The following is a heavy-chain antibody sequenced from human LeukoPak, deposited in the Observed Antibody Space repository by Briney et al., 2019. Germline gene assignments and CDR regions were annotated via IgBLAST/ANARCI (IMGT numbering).Heavy chain of an antibody. CDR2: ISSSSSYI. V-gene: IGHV3-21*01. CDR3: ARGVARYYDFWSGYSNWFDP. D-gene: IGHD3-3*01. CDR1: GFTFSSYS. J-gene: IGHJ5*02. Sequence: PGGSLRLSCAASGFTFSSYSMNWVRQAPGKGLEWVSSISSSSSYIYYADSVKGRFTISRDNAKNSLYLQMNSLRAEDTAVYYRARGVARYYDFWSGYSNWFDPWGQGTLVTVSS.